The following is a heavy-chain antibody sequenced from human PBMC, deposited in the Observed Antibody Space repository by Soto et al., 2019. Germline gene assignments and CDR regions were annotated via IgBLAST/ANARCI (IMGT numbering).Heavy chain of an antibody. D-gene: IGHD6-19*01. CDR2: ISYDGSNK. CDR1: GFTFSSYG. CDR3: AKDRGSGWYRDAFDI. V-gene: IGHV3-30*18. J-gene: IGHJ3*02. Sequence: QVQLVESGGGVVQPGRSLRLSCAASGFTFSSYGMHWVRQAPGKGLEWVAVISYDGSNKYYADSVKGRFTISRDNSKNTLYLQMNRLRAEDTAVYYCAKDRGSGWYRDAFDIWGQGTMVTVSS.